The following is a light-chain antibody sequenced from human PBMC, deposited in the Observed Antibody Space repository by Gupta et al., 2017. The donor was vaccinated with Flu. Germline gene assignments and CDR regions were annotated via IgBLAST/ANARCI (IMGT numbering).Light chain of an antibody. Sequence: DIVMTQSPDSLAVSLGETATINCKSSQSVLHISNNKNYLTWYQQKPGHPPKLLIYWASTRESGVPDRFSGSGSGTDFTLTISSLQAEDVAVYYCQQCYSIPYTFGQGTKLEIK. V-gene: IGKV4-1*01. J-gene: IGKJ2*01. CDR1: QSVLHISNNKNY. CDR2: WAS. CDR3: QQCYSIPYT.